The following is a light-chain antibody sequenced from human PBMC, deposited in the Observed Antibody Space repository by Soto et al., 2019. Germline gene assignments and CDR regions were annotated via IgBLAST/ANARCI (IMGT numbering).Light chain of an antibody. CDR3: SSFAGENTLV. V-gene: IGLV2-8*01. CDR2: EVY. CDR1: GSDIAVYDF. Sequence: QSALTQPPSASGSPGQSVTISCAGTGSDIAVYDFVSWYQQHPDKAPKLIIYEVYKWPSGVPDRFSASKSGNTASLTVSGLQAEDEADYYCSSFAGENTLVFGGGTKLTVL. J-gene: IGLJ2*01.